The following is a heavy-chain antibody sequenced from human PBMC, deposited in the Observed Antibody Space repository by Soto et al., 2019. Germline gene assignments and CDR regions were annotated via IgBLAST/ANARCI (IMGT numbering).Heavy chain of an antibody. CDR1: GFTFSSHS. D-gene: IGHD1-1*01. V-gene: IGHV3-30-3*01. J-gene: IGHJ4*02. Sequence: QVQLMESGGGVVQPGGSLRLSFVTSGFTFSSHSMHWFRQAPGKGLEWVAVTSANDGTKFYTASVKGRFTVSRDNSKNTLYLQMNSLRVEDTAVYYCAREVVTTEWYFDNWGQGILVIVSS. CDR2: TSANDGTK. CDR3: AREVVTTEWYFDN.